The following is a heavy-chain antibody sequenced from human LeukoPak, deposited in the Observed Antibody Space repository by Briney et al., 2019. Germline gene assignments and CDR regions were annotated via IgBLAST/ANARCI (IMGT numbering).Heavy chain of an antibody. CDR1: GYTFTSYG. V-gene: IGHV1-18*01. CDR3: ARKPSSPRDYYYGMDV. Sequence: ASVKVSCKASGYTFTSYGISWVRQAPGQGLEWMGWISAYNGNTNYAQKLQGRVTMTTDTSTSTAYMELRSLRSDDTAVYYCARKPSSPRDYYYGMDVWGQGTTVTVSS. J-gene: IGHJ6*02. CDR2: ISAYNGNT. D-gene: IGHD6-19*01.